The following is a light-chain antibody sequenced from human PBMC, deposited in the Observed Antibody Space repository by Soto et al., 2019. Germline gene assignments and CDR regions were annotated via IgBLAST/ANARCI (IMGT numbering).Light chain of an antibody. Sequence: QSALPQPRSVSGSPGQSVSISCTGTISDVAGYNYVSWYQHHPGKAPKLLISDVTKRPSWVPDRFSGSKSGNTASLTISDLQAEDEADYYCSSYAGNNNLVFGGGTKLTVL. CDR1: ISDVAGYNY. J-gene: IGLJ2*01. CDR3: SSYAGNNNLV. V-gene: IGLV2-11*01. CDR2: DVT.